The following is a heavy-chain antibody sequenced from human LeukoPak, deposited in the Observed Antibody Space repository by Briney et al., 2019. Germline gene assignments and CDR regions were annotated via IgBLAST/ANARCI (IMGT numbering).Heavy chain of an antibody. D-gene: IGHD2/OR15-2a*01. CDR3: ARNRGLVWGFDP. J-gene: IGHJ5*02. Sequence: SETLSLTCAVSGYPISSGYYWGWIRQPPGKGLEWIGSIYHSGSTYYNPSLKSRVTISVDTSKNQFSLKLSSVTAADTAVYYCARNRGLVWGFDPWGQGTLVTVSS. V-gene: IGHV4-38-2*01. CDR2: IYHSGST. CDR1: GYPISSGYY.